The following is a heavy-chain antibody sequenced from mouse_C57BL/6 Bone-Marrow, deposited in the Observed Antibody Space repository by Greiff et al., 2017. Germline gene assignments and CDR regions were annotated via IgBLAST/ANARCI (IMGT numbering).Heavy chain of an antibody. V-gene: IGHV3-1*01. CDR3: ARECGSNWYFDV. J-gene: IGHJ1*03. D-gene: IGHD1-1*01. CDR1: GYSITSGYD. CDR2: ISYSGST. Sequence: EVKLLESGPGMVKPSQSLSLTCTVTGYSITSGYDWHWIRHFPGNKLEWMGYISYSGSTNYNPSLKSRISITHDTSKNHFFLKLNSVTTEDTATYYCARECGSNWYFDVWGTGTTVTVSP.